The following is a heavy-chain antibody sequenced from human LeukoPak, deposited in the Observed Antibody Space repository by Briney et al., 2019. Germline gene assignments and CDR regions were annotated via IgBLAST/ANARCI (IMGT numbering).Heavy chain of an antibody. CDR1: GFTISNYW. J-gene: IGHJ6*02. CDR2: INSDGRAT. V-gene: IGHV3-74*01. CDR3: ARDFLGMDV. Sequence: GGSLRLSCAASGFTISNYWILLVRQAPGKGLVWVSRINSDGRATNYADSVKGRFTISRDNAKNTLYLQMNSLRVEDTAVYYCARDFLGMDVWGQGTTVTVSS.